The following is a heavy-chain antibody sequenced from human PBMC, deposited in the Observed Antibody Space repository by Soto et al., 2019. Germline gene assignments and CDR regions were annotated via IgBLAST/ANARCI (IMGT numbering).Heavy chain of an antibody. CDR2: IFAYNGNT. Sequence: ASVKVSCKASGYTFSNYGVSWVRQAPGQGLEWMGWIFAYNGNTKYAQKLQDRVTMTTDTSTSTAYMELRSLRSDDTAVYYCARGGVVPAAMTGGLDVWGQGTTVTVSS. D-gene: IGHD2-2*01. CDR3: ARGGVVPAAMTGGLDV. V-gene: IGHV1-18*01. CDR1: GYTFSNYG. J-gene: IGHJ6*02.